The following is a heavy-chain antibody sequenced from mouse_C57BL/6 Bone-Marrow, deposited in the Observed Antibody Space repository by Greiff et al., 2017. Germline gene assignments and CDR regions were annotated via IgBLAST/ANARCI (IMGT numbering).Heavy chain of an antibody. D-gene: IGHD1-1*01. J-gene: IGHJ4*01. V-gene: IGHV5-17*01. Sequence: EVKLEESGGGLVKPGGSLKLSCAASGFTFSDYGMHWVRQAPEKGLEWVAYISRGSSTIYYADTVKGRFTISRDNDKNTLFLQMTRLRAEDTAMYYGARQVKTVVATRYAMDYWGQGTSVTVAS. CDR2: ISRGSSTI. CDR1: GFTFSDYG. CDR3: ARQVKTVVATRYAMDY.